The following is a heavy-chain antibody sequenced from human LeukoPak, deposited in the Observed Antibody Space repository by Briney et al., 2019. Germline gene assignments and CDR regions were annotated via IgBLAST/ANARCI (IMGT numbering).Heavy chain of an antibody. D-gene: IGHD6-13*01. V-gene: IGHV4-61*02. CDR1: GGSISSGSYY. CDR3: ARGRYSSSWYVDF. CDR2: IYTSGGT. J-gene: IGHJ4*02. Sequence: SETLSLTCTVSGGSISSGSYYWSWIRQPAGKGLEWIGLIYTSGGTNYNPSLKGRVTISVDTSKNQFSLKLSSVTAADTAVYYCARGRYSSSWYVDFWGQGTLVTVSS.